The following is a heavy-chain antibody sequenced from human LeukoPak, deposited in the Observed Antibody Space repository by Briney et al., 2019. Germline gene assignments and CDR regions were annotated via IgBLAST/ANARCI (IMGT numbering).Heavy chain of an antibody. J-gene: IGHJ4*02. CDR3: ARDQSDTAMVEDY. Sequence: GGSLRLPCAASGFSFSTSGMTWVRQAPGKGLEWVSSISGSGDIKYYADSVRGRFTISRVNSKNTLYLQMSSLTDEDTAVYYCARDQSDTAMVEDYWGQGTLVTVSS. D-gene: IGHD5-18*01. CDR1: GFSFSTSG. V-gene: IGHV3-23*01. CDR2: ISGSGDIK.